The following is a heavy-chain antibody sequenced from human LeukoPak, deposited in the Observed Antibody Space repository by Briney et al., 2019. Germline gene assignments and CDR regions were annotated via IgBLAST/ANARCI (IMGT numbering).Heavy chain of an antibody. D-gene: IGHD5-12*01. V-gene: IGHV3-9*01. Sequence: GGSLRLSCAVSGFTFDDYAMHWVRQVPGKGLEWVSGINWNSDSIGYADSVKGRFTTSRDNAKNSPYLQMNSLRAEDTAFYYCALNGGGDSGYGNFDYWGQGTLVTVSS. CDR2: INWNSDSI. J-gene: IGHJ4*02. CDR1: GFTFDDYA. CDR3: ALNGGGDSGYGNFDY.